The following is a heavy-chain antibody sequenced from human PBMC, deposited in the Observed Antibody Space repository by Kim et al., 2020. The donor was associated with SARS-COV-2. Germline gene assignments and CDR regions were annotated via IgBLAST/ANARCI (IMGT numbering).Heavy chain of an antibody. D-gene: IGHD3-9*01. CDR2: INHSGST. CDR1: GGSFSGYY. V-gene: IGHV4-34*01. J-gene: IGHJ4*02. CDR3: ARAFDSY. Sequence: SETLSLTCAVYGGSFSGYYWSWIRQPPGKGLEWIGEINHSGSTNYNPSLKSRVTISVDTSKNQFSLKLSSVTAADTAVYYCARAFDSYWGQGTLVTVSS.